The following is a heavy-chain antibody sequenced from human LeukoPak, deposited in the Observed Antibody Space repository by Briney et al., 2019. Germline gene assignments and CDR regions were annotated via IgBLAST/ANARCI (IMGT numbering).Heavy chain of an antibody. CDR1: GFTFSSYA. V-gene: IGHV3-23*01. CDR3: AKDTAMVQYYFDY. D-gene: IGHD5-18*01. J-gene: IGHJ4*02. Sequence: GGFLRLSCAASGFTFSSYAMSWVRLAPGKGLEWVSAISGSGGSTYYADSVKGRFTISRNNSKNTLYLQMNSLRAEDTAVYYCAKDTAMVQYYFDYWGQGTLVTVSS. CDR2: ISGSGGST.